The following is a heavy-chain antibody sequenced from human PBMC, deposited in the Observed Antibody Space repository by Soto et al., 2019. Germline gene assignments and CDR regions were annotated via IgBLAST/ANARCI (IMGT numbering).Heavy chain of an antibody. CDR3: AHRSWRYRSNWFDP. J-gene: IGHJ5*02. V-gene: IGHV2-5*02. CDR2: IYWDDDK. Sequence: QITLKESGPTLVKPTQPLTLTCTFSGFSLSTSGVGVGWIRQPPGKALEWLALIYWDDDKRYSPSLKSRLTITKDTSKNQVVLTMTNMDPVDTATYYCAHRSWRYRSNWFDPWGQGTLVTVSS. CDR1: GFSLSTSGVG. D-gene: IGHD3-9*01.